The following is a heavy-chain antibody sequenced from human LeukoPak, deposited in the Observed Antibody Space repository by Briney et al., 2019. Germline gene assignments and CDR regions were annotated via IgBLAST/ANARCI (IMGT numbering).Heavy chain of an antibody. CDR2: IWYEGSNK. CDR3: ARDRGAYSSGWYDYYYYGMDV. V-gene: IGHV3-33*01. CDR1: GFTLSSYG. D-gene: IGHD6-19*01. Sequence: GGSLRLSWAASGFTLSSYGMHWVRQAPGKGLEWVAVIWYEGSNKYIADYVTGRFTISRDNSKNTMYLQMNSLRAEDTAVYYCARDRGAYSSGWYDYYYYGMDVWGQGTTVTVSS. J-gene: IGHJ6*02.